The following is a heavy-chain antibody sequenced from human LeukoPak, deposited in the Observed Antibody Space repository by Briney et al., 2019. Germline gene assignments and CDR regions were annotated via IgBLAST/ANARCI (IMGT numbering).Heavy chain of an antibody. CDR2: ISGSGGST. J-gene: IGHJ4*02. CDR3: AKGGYYYDSSGYYYWPYYDY. D-gene: IGHD3-22*01. V-gene: IGHV3-23*01. Sequence: GGSLRLSCAASGFTFSSYGMSWVRQAPGKGLEWVSAISGSGGSTYYADSVKGRFTISRDNSKNTLYLQMNSLRAEDTAVYYCAKGGYYYDSSGYYYWPYYDYWGQGTLVTVSS. CDR1: GFTFSSYG.